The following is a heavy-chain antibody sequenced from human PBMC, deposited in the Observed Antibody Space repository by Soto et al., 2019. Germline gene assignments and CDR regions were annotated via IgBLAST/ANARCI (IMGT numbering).Heavy chain of an antibody. V-gene: IGHV1-69*01. CDR3: ARSQGSSTSLEIYYYYYYGMDV. D-gene: IGHD2-2*01. CDR1: GGTFSSYA. Sequence: QVQLVQSGAEVKKPGSSVKVSCKASGGTFSSYAISWVRQAPGQGLEWMGGIIPISDTTNYAQKFQVRVTITADESTSTAYMELSSLISEDTAVYYCARSQGSSTSLEIYYYYYYGMDVWGQGTTVTVSS. J-gene: IGHJ6*02. CDR2: IIPISDTT.